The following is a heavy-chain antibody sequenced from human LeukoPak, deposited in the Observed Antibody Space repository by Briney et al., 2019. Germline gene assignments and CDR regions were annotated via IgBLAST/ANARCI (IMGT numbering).Heavy chain of an antibody. D-gene: IGHD1-26*01. V-gene: IGHV3-21*01. CDR1: AFTFSSYS. CDR3: ARRGYHDYSGFDY. J-gene: IGHJ4*02. CDR2: ISGSSSDI. Sequence: GGSLRLSCAGSAFTFSSYSMNWVRQAPGKGLEWVSSISGSSSDIYYADSVKGRFTISRDNARNSLYLQMKSLRAEDTAVYYCARRGYHDYSGFDYWGQGTLVTVSS.